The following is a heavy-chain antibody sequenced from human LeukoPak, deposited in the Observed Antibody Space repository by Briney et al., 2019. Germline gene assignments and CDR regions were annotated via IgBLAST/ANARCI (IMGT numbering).Heavy chain of an antibody. CDR1: TFAFTSYA. CDR2: ISAGADST. CDR3: ARGAYDDYDS. D-gene: IGHD4-17*01. V-gene: IGHV3-23*01. Sequence: GGSLRLSCAASTFAFTSYAMSWVRQAPGKGLEWVSAISAGADSTYYADTVQGRFTISRNTSMNTLFLQMSGLKAEDTAVYSCARGAYDDYDSWGQGTLVTVSS. J-gene: IGHJ5*01.